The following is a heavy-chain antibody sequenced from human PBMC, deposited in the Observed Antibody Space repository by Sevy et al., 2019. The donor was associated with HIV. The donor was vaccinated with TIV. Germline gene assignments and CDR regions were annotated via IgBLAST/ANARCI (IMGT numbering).Heavy chain of an antibody. V-gene: IGHV3-48*02. J-gene: IGHJ3*02. CDR3: ARVGGWDCVSYLGAFDI. CDR1: GFTFSSYS. Sequence: GGSLRLSCAASGFTFSSYSMNWVRQAPGKGLEWVSYISSSSSTIYYADSVKGRFTISRDNAKNSLYLQMKSLRDEDTAVRYCARVGGWDCVSYLGAFDIWGQLTMVTVSS. CDR2: ISSSSSTI. D-gene: IGHD3-16*02.